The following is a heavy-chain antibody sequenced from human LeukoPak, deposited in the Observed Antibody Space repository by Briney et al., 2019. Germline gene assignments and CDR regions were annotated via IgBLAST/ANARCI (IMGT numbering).Heavy chain of an antibody. V-gene: IGHV1-69*05. CDR3: ARSGSSSWFDP. D-gene: IGHD6-6*01. CDR2: IIPIFGTA. J-gene: IGHJ5*02. Sequence: SVKVSCKASGYTFTSYGFSWVRQAPGQGLEWMGGIIPIFGTANYAQKFQGRVTITTDESTSTAYMELSSLRSEDTAVYYCARSGSSSWFDPWGQGTLVTVSS. CDR1: GYTFTSYG.